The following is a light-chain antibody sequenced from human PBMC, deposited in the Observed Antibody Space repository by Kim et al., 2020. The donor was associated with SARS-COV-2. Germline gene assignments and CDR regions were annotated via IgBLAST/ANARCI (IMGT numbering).Light chain of an antibody. CDR2: GAS. CDR1: QSVRKNY. J-gene: IGKJ5*01. CDR3: QQYSTSPIT. Sequence: EIVLTQSPGTLSLSTGERATLSSRASQSVRKNYLVWYQQKAGQAPSLLIYGASIRETGIPDRFSGSGSGTDFILTIGRLEPEDFAVYYWQQYSTSPITFGQGTRLEIK. V-gene: IGKV3-20*01.